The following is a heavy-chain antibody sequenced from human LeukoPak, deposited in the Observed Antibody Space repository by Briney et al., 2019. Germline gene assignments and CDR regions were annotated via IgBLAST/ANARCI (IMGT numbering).Heavy chain of an antibody. Sequence: PGGSLRLSCAASGFTFSSYWMHWVRQAPGKGLVWVSRINSDGSSTRYADSVKGRFTISRDNAKNTLYLQMNSLRAEDTAVYYCARDSLEGITADWGQGTLVTVSS. CDR1: GFTFSSYW. J-gene: IGHJ4*02. CDR2: INSDGSST. V-gene: IGHV3-74*01. D-gene: IGHD6-25*01. CDR3: ARDSLEGITAD.